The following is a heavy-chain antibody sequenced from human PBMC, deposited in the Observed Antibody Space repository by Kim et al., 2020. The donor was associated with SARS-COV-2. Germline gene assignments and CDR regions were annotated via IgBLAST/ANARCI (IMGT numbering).Heavy chain of an antibody. J-gene: IGHJ5*02. CDR2: IYPDDSDT. CDR1: GYSFINYW. CDR3: ARMGPEPKKETRTTRAGFDP. D-gene: IGHD1-7*01. V-gene: IGHV5-51*01. Sequence: GESLKISCRNSGYSFINYWIAWVRQMPGKGLEWMGIIYPDDSDTRYSPSFQGQVTISVDKSISTAYLQWSSLKASDTGIYYCARMGPEPKKETRTTRAGFDPWGQGNLVCVSS.